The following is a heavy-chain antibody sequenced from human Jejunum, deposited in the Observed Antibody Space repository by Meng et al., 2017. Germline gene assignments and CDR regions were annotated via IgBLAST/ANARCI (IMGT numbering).Heavy chain of an antibody. D-gene: IGHD1-26*01. CDR2: ANT. Sequence: QGQLTESGPGLGRPSETLSLICTVSGGSVGRAGYQWGWIRQPPGRGLEWIGYANTNYNPSLKRRVTISLDTSRNLFSLSLTSVTAADTAVYYCARDSMGSLDYWGQGILVTVSS. CDR3: ARDSMGSLDY. V-gene: IGHV4-61*08. J-gene: IGHJ4*02. CDR1: GGSVGRAGYQ.